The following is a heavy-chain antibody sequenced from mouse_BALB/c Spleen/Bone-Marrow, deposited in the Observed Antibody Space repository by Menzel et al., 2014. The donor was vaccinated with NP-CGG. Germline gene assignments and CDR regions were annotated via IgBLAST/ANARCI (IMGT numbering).Heavy chain of an antibody. J-gene: IGHJ3*01. CDR1: GFTFKDTH. Sequence: VQLQQSGAELVKPGASVKLSCKASGFTFKDTHMHWVKQRPEQCLEWIGRIDPASGDTKYDPKFQGKAAITGDTSSNTAFLQLSSLTSEDSAVYYCARDYGGTAWFAYWGQGTLVTVSA. CDR3: ARDYGGTAWFAY. CDR2: IDPASGDT. V-gene: IGHV14-3*02. D-gene: IGHD1-1*01.